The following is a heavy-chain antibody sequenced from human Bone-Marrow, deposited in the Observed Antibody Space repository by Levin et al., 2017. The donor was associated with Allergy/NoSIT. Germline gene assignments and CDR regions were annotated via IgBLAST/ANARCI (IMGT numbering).Heavy chain of an antibody. J-gene: IGHJ3*02. CDR1: GFAFSSYA. CDR2: VSSDGSDK. D-gene: IGHD3-22*01. V-gene: IGHV3-30*03. Sequence: GGSLRLSCAASGFAFSSYAMSWVRQAPGKGLEWVAVVSSDGSDKYYGNSVRGRFTVSRDNSKNSLDLQMNSLRTEDTAVYYCARARRYYDSSGYPSYHFDIWGQGTMVTVSS. CDR3: ARARRYYDSSGYPSYHFDI.